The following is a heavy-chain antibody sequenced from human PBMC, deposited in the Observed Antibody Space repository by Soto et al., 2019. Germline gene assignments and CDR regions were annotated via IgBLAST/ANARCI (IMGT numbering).Heavy chain of an antibody. D-gene: IGHD3-10*01. J-gene: IGHJ4*02. V-gene: IGHV3-21*01. Sequence: PGGSLRLSCAASGFTFSSYSMNWVRQAPGKGLEWVSSISSSSSYIYYADSVKGRFTISRDNAKNSLYLQMNSLRAEDTAVYYCARDMGRVRSLDYWGQGTLVTVSS. CDR2: ISSSSSYI. CDR3: ARDMGRVRSLDY. CDR1: GFTFSSYS.